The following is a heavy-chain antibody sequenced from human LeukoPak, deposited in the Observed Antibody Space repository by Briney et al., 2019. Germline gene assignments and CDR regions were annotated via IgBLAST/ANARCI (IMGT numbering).Heavy chain of an antibody. Sequence: SETLSLTCTVSGGSISSGSYYWSWIRQPPGKGLEWIGEINHSGSTNYNPSLKSRVTISVDTSKNQFSLKLSSVTAADTAVYYCARGLGYWGQGTLVTVSS. D-gene: IGHD7-27*01. CDR3: ARGLGY. J-gene: IGHJ4*02. CDR1: GGSISSGSYY. V-gene: IGHV4-39*07. CDR2: INHSGST.